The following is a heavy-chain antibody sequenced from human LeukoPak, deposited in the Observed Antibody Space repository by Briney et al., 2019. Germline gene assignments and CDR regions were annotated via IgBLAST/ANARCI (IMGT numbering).Heavy chain of an antibody. CDR3: AREKPYCSSTSCFEYYYMDV. CDR1: GGSISSYY. V-gene: IGHV4-4*07. Sequence: SETLSLTCTVSGGSISSYYWSWIRQPAGKGLEWIGRIYTSGSTNYNPSLKSRVTMSVDTSKNQFSLKLSSVTAADTAVYYCAREKPYCSSTSCFEYYYMDVWGKGTTVTVSS. D-gene: IGHD2-2*01. J-gene: IGHJ6*03. CDR2: IYTSGST.